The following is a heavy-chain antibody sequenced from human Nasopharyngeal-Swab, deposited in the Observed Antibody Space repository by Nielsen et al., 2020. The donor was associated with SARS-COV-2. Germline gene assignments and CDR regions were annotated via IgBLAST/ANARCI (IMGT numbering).Heavy chain of an antibody. CDR1: GFTVSSNY. J-gene: IGHJ4*02. CDR3: ARGISYYDILTGYYGRGAYYFDY. D-gene: IGHD3-9*01. CDR2: IYSGGST. V-gene: IGHV3-53*01. Sequence: GESLRISCAASGFTVSSNYMSWVRQAPGKGLEWVSVIYSGGSTYYADSVKGRFTISRDNAKNSLYLQMSSLRDEDTAVYYCARGISYYDILTGYYGRGAYYFDYWGQGTLVTVSS.